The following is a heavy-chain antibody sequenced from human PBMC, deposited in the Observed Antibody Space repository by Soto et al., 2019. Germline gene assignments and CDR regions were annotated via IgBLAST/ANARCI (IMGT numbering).Heavy chain of an antibody. CDR2: IYYSGST. V-gene: IGHV4-30-4*01. D-gene: IGHD6-13*01. Sequence: SETLSLTCTVSGGSISSGDYYWSWIRQPPGKGLVWIGYIYYSGSTYYNPSLKSRVTISVDTYKNQFSLKLSSVTAADTAVEYCAGGSSWYYYYGMDVWGQGTTVTVSS. CDR1: GGSISSGDYY. CDR3: AGGSSWYYYYGMDV. J-gene: IGHJ6*02.